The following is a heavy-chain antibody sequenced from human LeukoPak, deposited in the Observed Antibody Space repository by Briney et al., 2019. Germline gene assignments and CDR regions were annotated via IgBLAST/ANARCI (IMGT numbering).Heavy chain of an antibody. D-gene: IGHD4-17*01. J-gene: IGHJ4*02. CDR1: GFTFDDYT. CDR3: AKDFEVGEAVTLDY. CDR2: ISWDGGST. V-gene: IGHV3-43*01. Sequence: GGSLRLSCAASGFTFDDYTMHWVRQAPGKGLEWVSLISWDGGSTYYADSVKGRFTISRDNSKNTLHLQMNSLRAEDTAVYYCAKDFEVGEAVTLDYWGQGTLVTVSS.